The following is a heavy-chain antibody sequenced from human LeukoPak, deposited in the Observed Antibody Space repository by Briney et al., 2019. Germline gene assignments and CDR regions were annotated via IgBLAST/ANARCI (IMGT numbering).Heavy chain of an antibody. CDR1: GASTSSRY. Sequence: PPETLSLTCSASGASTSSRYWSWIRQSPGRTLEWIGHIYNGRDTKYNPSLTSRVTISVDTSKNQFSLSLTSVTAADTAIYYCAQTTGWPGFDFWGPGALVIVSS. V-gene: IGHV4-4*08. J-gene: IGHJ4*02. D-gene: IGHD6-19*01. CDR3: AQTTGWPGFDF. CDR2: IYNGRDT.